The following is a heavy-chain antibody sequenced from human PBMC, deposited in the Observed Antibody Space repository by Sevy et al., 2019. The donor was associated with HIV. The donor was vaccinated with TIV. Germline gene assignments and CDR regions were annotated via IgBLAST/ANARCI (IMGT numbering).Heavy chain of an antibody. CDR2: IYTSGST. J-gene: IGHJ5*02. CDR1: GGSISSYY. CDR3: ARDPDYYYGSRNWFDP. D-gene: IGHD3-10*01. Sequence: SETLSLTCTVSGGSISSYYRSWIRQPAGKGLEWIGRIYTSGSTNYNPSLKSRVTMSVDTSKNQFSLKLSSVTAADTAVYYCARDPDYYYGSRNWFDPWGQGTLVTVSS. V-gene: IGHV4-4*07.